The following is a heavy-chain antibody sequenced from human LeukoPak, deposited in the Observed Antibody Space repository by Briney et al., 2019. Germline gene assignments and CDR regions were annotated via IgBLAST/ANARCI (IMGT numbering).Heavy chain of an antibody. CDR3: TTDPRHVDT. CDR2: ISGSGHDI. J-gene: IGHJ5*02. Sequence: PGGSLRLSCAASGFTFSDSYMSWVRQAPGKGVEWVAYISGSGHDINHSDSVKGRFTISRDNAKNSLYLQMSSLRAEDTAVYYCTTDPRHVDTCGQGTLVTVSS. D-gene: IGHD6-6*01. V-gene: IGHV3-11*01. CDR1: GFTFSDSY.